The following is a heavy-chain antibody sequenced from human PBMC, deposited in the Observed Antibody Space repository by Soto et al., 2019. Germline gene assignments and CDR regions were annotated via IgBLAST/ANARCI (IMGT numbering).Heavy chain of an antibody. V-gene: IGHV3-23*01. Sequence: EVQLLESGGGLVQPGGSLRLSCAASGFTFSSYAMSWVRQAPGKGLEWVSALSGSGGSTYYADSVKGRFTISRDNSKNTLYLQMNSLRAEDTAVYYCAKDLHPQWLVQYAFDIWGQGTMVTVSS. CDR1: GFTFSSYA. D-gene: IGHD6-19*01. CDR2: LSGSGGST. CDR3: AKDLHPQWLVQYAFDI. J-gene: IGHJ3*02.